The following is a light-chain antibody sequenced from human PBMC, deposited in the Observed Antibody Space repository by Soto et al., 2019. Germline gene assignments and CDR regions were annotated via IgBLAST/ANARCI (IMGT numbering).Light chain of an antibody. J-gene: IGLJ1*01. CDR1: SSNIGSNY. Sequence: QSARTQPPSASGTPGQRVTISCSGSSSNIGSNYVYWYQQLPGTAPKLLIYRNNQRPSGVPDRFSGSKSGTSASLAISGLRSEDDADYYCEAWDDSLSGLYVFGTGTKVTDL. CDR3: EAWDDSLSGLYV. V-gene: IGLV1-47*01. CDR2: RNN.